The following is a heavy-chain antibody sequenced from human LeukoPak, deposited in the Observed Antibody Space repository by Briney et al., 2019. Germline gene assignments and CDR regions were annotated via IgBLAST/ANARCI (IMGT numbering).Heavy chain of an antibody. CDR1: GYTFTGYY. CDR3: ARGPRDYDSREENAFDI. Sequence: EASVKVSCKASGYTFTGYYMHWVRQAPGQGLEWMGWINPNRGGTNYAQKFQGWVTMTRDTSISTAYMELSRLRSDDTAVYYCARGPRDYDSREENAFDIWGQGTMVTVSS. J-gene: IGHJ3*02. D-gene: IGHD3-22*01. CDR2: INPNRGGT. V-gene: IGHV1-2*04.